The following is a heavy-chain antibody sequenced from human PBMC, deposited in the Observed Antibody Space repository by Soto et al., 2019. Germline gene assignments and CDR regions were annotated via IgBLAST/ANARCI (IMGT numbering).Heavy chain of an antibody. J-gene: IGHJ6*02. CDR1: GGSFSGYY. Sequence: NPSETLSLTCAVYGGSFSGYYWTWIRQPPGKGLEWIGQINHGGSTIYNPSLKSRVTMSIDTSKNQFPLRLTSVTAAETGVYYCARARGRSSGWGAYYYYGLDVWGQGTTVTVSS. CDR3: ARARGRSSGWGAYYYYGLDV. V-gene: IGHV4-34*01. CDR2: INHGGST. D-gene: IGHD6-19*01.